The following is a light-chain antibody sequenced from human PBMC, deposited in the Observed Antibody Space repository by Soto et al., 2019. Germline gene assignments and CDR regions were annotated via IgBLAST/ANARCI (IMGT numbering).Light chain of an antibody. CDR2: EVS. CDR3: TSYTTNTALV. Sequence: QSVLTQPDSVSGSPGQSITISCTGTSSDVGTYNFVSWYQHHPGKAPKLIIYEVSNRPSGISDRFSGSKSGSTASLTISGLQAEDEADYHCTSYTTNTALVFGTGTKVTVL. CDR1: SSDVGTYNF. J-gene: IGLJ1*01. V-gene: IGLV2-14*01.